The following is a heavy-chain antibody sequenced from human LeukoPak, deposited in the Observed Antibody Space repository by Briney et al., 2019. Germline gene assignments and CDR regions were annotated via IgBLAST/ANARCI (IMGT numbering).Heavy chain of an antibody. CDR3: AMPAPIVGATAGFDY. J-gene: IGHJ4*02. CDR1: GFTFSSYA. V-gene: IGHV3-23*01. D-gene: IGHD1-26*01. CDR2: VSGSGGST. Sequence: GGSLRLSCAASGFTFSSYAMSWVRQAPGKGLEWVSAVSGSGGSTYYADSVKGRFTISRDNSKNTLYLQMNSLRAEDTAVYYCAMPAPIVGATAGFDYWGQGTLVTVSS.